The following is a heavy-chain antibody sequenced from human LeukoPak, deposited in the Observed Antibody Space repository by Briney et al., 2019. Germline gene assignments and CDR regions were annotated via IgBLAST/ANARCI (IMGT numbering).Heavy chain of an antibody. CDR2: IKQDGSEK. D-gene: IGHD2/OR15-2a*01. V-gene: IGHV3-7*01. CDR3: TSFFETH. Sequence: GGSLRLSCAASGFTFSSYWMSWVRQAPGKGLEWVAKIKQDGSEKDYVDSVKGRFTLSRDSAKNTVYLHMNSLRVEDTAVYYCTSFFETHWGQGPLVTVSS. CDR1: GFTFSSYW. J-gene: IGHJ4*02.